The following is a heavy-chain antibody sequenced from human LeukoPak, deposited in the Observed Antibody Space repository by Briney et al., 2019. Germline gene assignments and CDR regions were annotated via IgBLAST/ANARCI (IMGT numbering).Heavy chain of an antibody. D-gene: IGHD3-22*01. Sequence: ASVKVSCKASGYTFTGYYMHWVRQAPGQGLEWMGWINPNSGGTKYAQKFQGRVIMTRDTSISTAYMELSRLRSDDTAIYYCARLYYYDSGGYKYNWFDPWGQGTQVTVS. CDR2: INPNSGGT. CDR3: ARLYYYDSGGYKYNWFDP. CDR1: GYTFTGYY. J-gene: IGHJ5*02. V-gene: IGHV1-2*02.